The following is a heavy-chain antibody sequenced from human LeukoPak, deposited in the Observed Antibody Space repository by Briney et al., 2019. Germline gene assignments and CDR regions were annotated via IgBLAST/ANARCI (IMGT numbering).Heavy chain of an antibody. D-gene: IGHD6-19*01. Sequence: PGGSLRLSCAASGFTFDDYAMHWVRQVPGKGLEWVSGISWNSGSIGYADSVKGRFTISRDNAKNSLYLQMNSLRAEDTALYYCAKDIGAVAGYAFDIWGQGTMVTVSS. CDR3: AKDIGAVAGYAFDI. V-gene: IGHV3-9*01. CDR2: ISWNSGSI. CDR1: GFTFDDYA. J-gene: IGHJ3*02.